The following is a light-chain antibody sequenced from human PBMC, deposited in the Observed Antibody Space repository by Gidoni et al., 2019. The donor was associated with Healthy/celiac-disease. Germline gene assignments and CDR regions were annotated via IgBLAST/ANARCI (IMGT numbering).Light chain of an antibody. J-gene: IGKJ1*01. Sequence: DIVMTQSPLSLPVTPGEPASISCRSSQSLLHSNGYNYLDWYLQKPGQSPQLLIYLGSNRASGVPDRFSGRGSGTDFTLKISRVEADDFGVYYCMQALQTPRPFGQWTKVEIK. V-gene: IGKV2-28*01. CDR3: MQALQTPRP. CDR2: LGS. CDR1: QSLLHSNGYNY.